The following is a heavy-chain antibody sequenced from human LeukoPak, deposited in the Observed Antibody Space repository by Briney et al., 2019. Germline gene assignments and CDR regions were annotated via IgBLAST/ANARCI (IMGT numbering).Heavy chain of an antibody. CDR3: ARAVGTWGIRAGLDY. CDR1: GGSISSSSYY. V-gene: IGHV4-39*07. D-gene: IGHD3-16*01. J-gene: IGHJ4*02. CDR2: IYYSGST. Sequence: SETLSLTCTVSGGSISSSSYYWGWIRQPPGKGLEWIGSIYYSGSTYYNPSLKSRVTISVDTSKNQFSLKLSSVTAADTAVYYCARAVGTWGIRAGLDYWGQGTLVTVSS.